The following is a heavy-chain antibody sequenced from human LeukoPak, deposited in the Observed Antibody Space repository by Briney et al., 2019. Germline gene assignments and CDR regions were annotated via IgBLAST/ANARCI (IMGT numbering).Heavy chain of an antibody. J-gene: IGHJ4*02. D-gene: IGHD4-17*01. CDR3: ARGATVTLDY. CDR1: GFTFSTYA. CDR2: ISGSGGDT. Sequence: GGSLRLSCAASGFTFSTYAMSWVRQAPGKGLEWVSVISGSGGDTFYADSVKGRFTISRDNSKNTLYLQMNSLRAEDTAVYYCARGATVTLDYWGQGTLVTVSS. V-gene: IGHV3-23*01.